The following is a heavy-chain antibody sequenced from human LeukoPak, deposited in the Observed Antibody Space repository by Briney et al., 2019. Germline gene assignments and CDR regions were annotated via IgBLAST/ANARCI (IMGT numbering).Heavy chain of an antibody. CDR1: GFTFSSYT. Sequence: GGSLRLSCAASGFTFSSYTMNWVRQAPGKGLEWISYISISSSTTYYADSVKGRFAISRDNAKNSVYLQMSSLRDEDTAVYYCARGIDSSGRYFDYWGQGTLVTVSS. CDR2: ISISSSTT. J-gene: IGHJ4*02. D-gene: IGHD6-25*01. V-gene: IGHV3-48*02. CDR3: ARGIDSSGRYFDY.